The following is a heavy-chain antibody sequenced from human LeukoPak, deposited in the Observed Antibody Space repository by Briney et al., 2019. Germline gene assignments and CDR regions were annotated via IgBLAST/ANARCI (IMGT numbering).Heavy chain of an antibody. CDR2: INPSGGST. V-gene: IGHV1-46*01. CDR3: ARETEYSSSSLDY. D-gene: IGHD6-6*01. Sequence: GASVKVSCKASGGTFSSYAISWVRQAPGQGLEWMGIINPSGGSTSYAQKFQGRVTMTRDMSTSTVYMELSSLRSEDTAVYYCARETEYSSSSLDYWGQGTLVTVSS. J-gene: IGHJ4*02. CDR1: GGTFSSYA.